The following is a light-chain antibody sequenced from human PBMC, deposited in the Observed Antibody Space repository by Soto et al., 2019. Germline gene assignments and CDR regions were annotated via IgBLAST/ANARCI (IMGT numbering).Light chain of an antibody. CDR1: RSISSY. CDR2: AAS. Sequence: DIQMTQSPSSLSASVGDRVTITCRASRSISSYLNWYQQKPGKAPKLLIYAASSLQSGVPPRFSGSGSGTDFTLTISSLQPEDFATYYCQQSYSTPPITFGQGTRFEIK. J-gene: IGKJ5*01. V-gene: IGKV1-39*01. CDR3: QQSYSTPPIT.